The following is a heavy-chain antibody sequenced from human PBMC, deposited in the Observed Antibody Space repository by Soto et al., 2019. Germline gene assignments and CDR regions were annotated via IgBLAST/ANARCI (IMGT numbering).Heavy chain of an antibody. J-gene: IGHJ3*02. CDR1: GFTFTSSP. Sequence: SVKVSCKASGFTFTSSPMQWVRQARGQRLEWIGWIVVGSGNTNYAQKFQEGVTITRDMSTSTAYMELSSLRSEDTAVYYCAAFYCSGGSCYSSVLGAFDIWGQGTMVTVSS. V-gene: IGHV1-58*02. D-gene: IGHD2-15*01. CDR2: IVVGSGNT. CDR3: AAFYCSGGSCYSSVLGAFDI.